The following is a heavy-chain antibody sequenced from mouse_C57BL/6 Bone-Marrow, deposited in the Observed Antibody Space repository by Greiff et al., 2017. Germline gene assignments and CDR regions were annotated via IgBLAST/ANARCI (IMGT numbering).Heavy chain of an antibody. CDR3: TTGGYYYYAMDY. V-gene: IGHV14-4*01. D-gene: IGHD2-3*01. J-gene: IGHJ4*01. Sequence: EVQLQQSGAELVRPGASVKLSCTASGFNIKDDYMHWVKQRPEQGLEWIGWIDPENGDTEYASKFQGKATITADTSSNTAYLQLSSLTSEDTAVYYCTTGGYYYYAMDYWGQGTSVTVSS. CDR1: GFNIKDDY. CDR2: IDPENGDT.